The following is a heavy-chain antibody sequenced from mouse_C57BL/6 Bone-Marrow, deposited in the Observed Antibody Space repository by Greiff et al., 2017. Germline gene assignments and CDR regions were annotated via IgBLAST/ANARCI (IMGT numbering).Heavy chain of an antibody. D-gene: IGHD1-1*01. CDR2: IYWDDDK. J-gene: IGHJ4*01. CDR3: ARSPHYYGSSYYARDY. Sequence: QVTLKVSGPGILQSSQTLSLTCSFSGFSLSTSGMGVSWIRQPSGKGLEWLAHIYWDDDKRYNPSLKSRLTLSKDNSRNQVFLKITSVDTADTATYYCARSPHYYGSSYYARDYWGQGTSVTVSS. V-gene: IGHV8-12*01. CDR1: GFSLSTSGMG.